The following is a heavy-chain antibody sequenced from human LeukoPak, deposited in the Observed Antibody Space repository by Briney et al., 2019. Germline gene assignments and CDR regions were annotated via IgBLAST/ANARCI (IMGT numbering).Heavy chain of an antibody. D-gene: IGHD1-26*01. J-gene: IGHJ4*02. CDR1: GGSFSGYY. Sequence: SEALSLTCAVYGGSFSGYYWSWIRQPPGKGLEWIGEINHSGSTNYNPSLKSRVTISVDTSKNQFSLKLSSVTAADTAVYYCARLSIVGATTLDYRGQGTLVTVSS. CDR3: ARLSIVGATTLDY. V-gene: IGHV4-34*01. CDR2: INHSGST.